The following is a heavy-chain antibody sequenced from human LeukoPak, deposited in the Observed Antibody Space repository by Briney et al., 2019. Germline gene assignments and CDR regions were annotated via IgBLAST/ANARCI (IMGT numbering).Heavy chain of an antibody. D-gene: IGHD2/OR15-2a*01. CDR1: GYTFTGYY. V-gene: IGHV1-2*02. Sequence: ASVKVSCKXSGYTFTGYYMHWVRQAPGQGLEWMGWSNPNSGGTNYAQKFQGRVTMTRDTSISTAYMELSRLRSDDTAVYYCARDLYFLKAAPAGDAFDIWGQGTMVTVSS. CDR2: SNPNSGGT. CDR3: ARDLYFLKAAPAGDAFDI. J-gene: IGHJ3*02.